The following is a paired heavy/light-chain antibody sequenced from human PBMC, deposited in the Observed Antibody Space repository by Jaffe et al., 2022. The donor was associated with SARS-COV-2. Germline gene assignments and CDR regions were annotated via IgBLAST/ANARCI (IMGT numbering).Heavy chain of an antibody. CDR2: ISSNGGST. CDR1: GFTFSSYA. V-gene: IGHV3-64D*09. J-gene: IGHJ3*02. D-gene: IGHD2-15*01. CDR3: VKGTYCSGGSCPWPVGAFDI. Sequence: EVQLVESGGGLVQPGGSLRLSCSASGFTFSSYAMHWVRQAPGKGLEYVSAISSNGGSTYYADSVKGRFTISRDNSKNTLYLQMSSLRAEDTAVYYCVKGTYCSGGSCPWPVGAFDIWGQGTMVTVSS.
Light chain of an antibody. CDR2: LGS. V-gene: IGKV2-28*01. J-gene: IGKJ2*01. CDR3: MQALQTPPMYT. Sequence: DIVMTQSPLSLPVTPGEPASISCRSSQSLLHSNGYNYLDWYLQKPGQSPQLLIYLGSNRASGVPDRFSGSGSGTDFTLKISRVEAEDVGVYYCMQALQTPPMYTFGQGTKLEIK. CDR1: QSLLHSNGYNY.